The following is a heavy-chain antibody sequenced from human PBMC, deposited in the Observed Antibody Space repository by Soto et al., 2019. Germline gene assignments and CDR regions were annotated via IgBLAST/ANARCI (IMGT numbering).Heavy chain of an antibody. CDR2: IYHSGST. CDR1: GGSSISSNW. D-gene: IGHD6-13*01. V-gene: IGHV4-4*02. Sequence: PLETHPLTCAVSGGSSISSNWWSWVRQPPGKGLEWIGEIYHSGSTNYNPSLKSRVTISVDKSKNQFSLKLSSVTAADTAVYYCARVFTPNIAAAGTFDYWGQGTLVTVSS. J-gene: IGHJ4*02. CDR3: ARVFTPNIAAAGTFDY.